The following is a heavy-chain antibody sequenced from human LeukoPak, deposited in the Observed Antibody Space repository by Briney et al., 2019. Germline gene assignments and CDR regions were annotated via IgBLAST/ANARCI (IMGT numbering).Heavy chain of an antibody. CDR3: ARRPRGVQKGAFDI. J-gene: IGHJ3*02. D-gene: IGHD2-8*01. CDR2: IYHSGST. Sequence: SETLSLTCAVSGYSISSGYYWGWIRQPPGKGLEWIGSIYHSGSTYYNPSLKSRVTISVDTSKNQFSLKLSSVTAADTAVYYCARRPRGVQKGAFDIWGQGTMITVSS. V-gene: IGHV4-38-2*01. CDR1: GYSISSGYY.